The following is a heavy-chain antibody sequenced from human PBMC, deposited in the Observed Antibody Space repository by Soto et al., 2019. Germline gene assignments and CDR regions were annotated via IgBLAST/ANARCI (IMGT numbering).Heavy chain of an antibody. CDR2: INPILSMS. CDR1: GDTFSFYS. CDR3: ASSYGSGYRAFDY. V-gene: IGHV1-69*02. J-gene: IGHJ4*02. D-gene: IGHD3-10*01. Sequence: GSSLKVSCKASGDTFSFYSINWVRQAPGLGLEWMGRINPILSMSNYAQRFQGRVTMTADKSTTTAYMELSGLRSEDTAIYYCASSYGSGYRAFDYWGQGALVTVSS.